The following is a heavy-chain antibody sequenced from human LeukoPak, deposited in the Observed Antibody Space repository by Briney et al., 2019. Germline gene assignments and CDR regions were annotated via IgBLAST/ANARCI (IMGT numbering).Heavy chain of an antibody. CDR3: ARAYCSSTSCYFP. CDR1: GFTFSSYS. D-gene: IGHD2-2*01. Sequence: GGSLRLSCAASGFTFSSYSMNWVRQAPGKGLEWVSSISSSSSYIYYADSVKGRFTISRDNAKNSLYLQMNSLRAEDTAVYYCARAYCSSTSCYFPWGQGTLVTVSS. J-gene: IGHJ5*02. V-gene: IGHV3-21*01. CDR2: ISSSSSYI.